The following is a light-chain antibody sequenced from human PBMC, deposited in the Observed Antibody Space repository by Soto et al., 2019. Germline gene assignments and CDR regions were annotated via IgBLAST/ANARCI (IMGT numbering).Light chain of an antibody. J-gene: IGKJ3*01. CDR2: AAS. V-gene: IGKV1-9*01. CDR1: QGISSY. CDR3: QQLNSYPPF. Sequence: DLQLTQSPSFLSASVGDRVTITCRASQGISSYLAWYQQKPGKAPKLLIYAASTLQSGVPSRFSGSGSGTECPLTISSLQPEDFATYYCQQLNSYPPFFGPGTKVDIK.